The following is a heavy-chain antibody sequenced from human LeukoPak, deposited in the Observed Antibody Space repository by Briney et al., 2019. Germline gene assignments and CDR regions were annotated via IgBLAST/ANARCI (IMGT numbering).Heavy chain of an antibody. CDR3: PRGPYGNDSGGSSD. CDR1: GFSFWEYA. D-gene: IGHD3-22*01. J-gene: IGHJ4*02. CDR2: IRSKAYGGTT. Sequence: GGSLRLSCTASGFSFWEYAMSWVRQAPGKGLEWVGFIRSKAYGGTTEYAASVKGRFTISRDDSKSIAYLQMNSLKTEDTAVYYCPRGPYGNDSGGSSDWGQGTLVTVSS. V-gene: IGHV3-49*04.